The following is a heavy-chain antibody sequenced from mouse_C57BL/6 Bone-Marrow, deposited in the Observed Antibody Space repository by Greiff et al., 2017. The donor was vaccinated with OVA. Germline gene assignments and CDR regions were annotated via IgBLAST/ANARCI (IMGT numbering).Heavy chain of an antibody. CDR3: ARHGDYGSFFDY. D-gene: IGHD1-1*01. Sequence: EVKLVESGGDLVKPGGSLKLSCAASGFTFSSYGMSWVRQTPDKRLEWVATISSGGSYTYYPDSVKGRFTISRDNAKNTLYLQMSSLKSEDTAMYYCARHGDYGSFFDYWGQGTTLTVPS. CDR1: GFTFSSYG. CDR2: ISSGGSYT. J-gene: IGHJ2*01. V-gene: IGHV5-6*01.